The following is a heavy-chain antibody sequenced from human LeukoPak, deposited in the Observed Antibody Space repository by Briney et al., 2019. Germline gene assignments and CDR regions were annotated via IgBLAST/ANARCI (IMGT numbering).Heavy chain of an antibody. D-gene: IGHD3-22*01. Sequence: PGGSLRLSCAASGFPFSNSAMNWVRQAPGKGLEWVSYISSSSNTVYYAESVDGRFTISRDNAKNSLYLQMNSLRADDTAVYYCARAAGDSSHFDYWGQGALVSVSS. CDR1: GFPFSNSA. CDR2: ISSSSNTV. J-gene: IGHJ4*02. V-gene: IGHV3-48*04. CDR3: ARAAGDSSHFDY.